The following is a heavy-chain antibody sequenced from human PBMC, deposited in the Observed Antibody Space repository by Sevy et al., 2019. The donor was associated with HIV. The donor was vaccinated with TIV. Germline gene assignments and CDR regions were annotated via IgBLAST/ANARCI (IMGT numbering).Heavy chain of an antibody. CDR1: GFTFSSYG. V-gene: IGHV3-30*18. D-gene: IGHD3-10*01. CDR2: ISYDGSNK. CDR3: AKVRPMVRGVIITGYYYYYGMDV. J-gene: IGHJ6*02. Sequence: GGSLRLSCAASGFTFSSYGMHWVRQAPGKGLEWVAVISYDGSNKYYADSVKGRFTISRDNSKNTLYLQMNSLRAEDTDVYYCAKVRPMVRGVIITGYYYYYGMDVWGQGTTVTVSS.